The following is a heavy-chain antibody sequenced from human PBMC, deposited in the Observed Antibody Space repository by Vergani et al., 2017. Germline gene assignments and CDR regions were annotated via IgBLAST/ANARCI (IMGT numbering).Heavy chain of an antibody. CDR1: GGSISSYY. J-gene: IGHJ6*02. V-gene: IGHV4-4*07. CDR2: IYTSGST. CDR3: PRVGIEDSSGWYGMDV. Sequence: QVQLQESGPGLVKPSETLSLTCTVSGGSISSYYWSWIRQPAGKGLEWIGRIYTSGSTNYNPSLKSRVTMSVDTSKNQFSLKLSSVTAADTAVYYCPRVGIEDSSGWYGMDVWGQGTTVTVSS. D-gene: IGHD6-19*01.